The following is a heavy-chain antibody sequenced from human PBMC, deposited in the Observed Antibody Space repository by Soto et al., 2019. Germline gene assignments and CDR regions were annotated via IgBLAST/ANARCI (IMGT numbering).Heavy chain of an antibody. D-gene: IGHD3-10*01. Sequence: ASVKVSCKVSGYTLTELSMHWVRQAPGKGLEWMGGFDPEDGETIYAQKFQGRVTMTEDTSTDTAYMELSSLRSEDTAVYYCATFMVRGVITNWFEYWGQGTLVTVSS. J-gene: IGHJ4*02. CDR1: GYTLTELS. CDR3: ATFMVRGVITNWFEY. V-gene: IGHV1-24*01. CDR2: FDPEDGET.